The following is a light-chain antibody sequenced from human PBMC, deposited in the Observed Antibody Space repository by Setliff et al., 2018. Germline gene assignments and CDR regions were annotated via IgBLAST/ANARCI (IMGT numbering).Light chain of an antibody. V-gene: IGLV2-14*01. CDR3: SSYTSSSTYV. Sequence: QSALTQPASVSGSPGQSITISCTGTSSDVGGYNYVSWYQQHPGKAPKLMIYDVNKRPSGVSNRFSGSKSGNTASLTISGLQAEDEADYYCSSYTSSSTYVFGNGTKGTVL. J-gene: IGLJ1*01. CDR1: SSDVGGYNY. CDR2: DVN.